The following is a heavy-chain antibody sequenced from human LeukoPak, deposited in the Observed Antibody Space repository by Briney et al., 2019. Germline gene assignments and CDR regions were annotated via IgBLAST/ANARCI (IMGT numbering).Heavy chain of an antibody. CDR2: IYYSGST. V-gene: IGHV4-39*07. CDR1: GGSISSSSYY. J-gene: IGHJ4*02. Sequence: SETLSLTCTVSGGSISSSSYYWGWIRQPPGKGLEWIGSIYYSGSTYYNPSLKSRVTISVDTSKNQFSLKLSSVTAADTAVYYCAREPYYYDSSGYYFFPFDYWGQGTLVTVSS. D-gene: IGHD3-22*01. CDR3: AREPYYYDSSGYYFFPFDY.